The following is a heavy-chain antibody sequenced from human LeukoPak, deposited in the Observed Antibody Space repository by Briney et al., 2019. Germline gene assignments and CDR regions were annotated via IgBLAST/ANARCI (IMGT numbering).Heavy chain of an antibody. V-gene: IGHV3-23*01. CDR2: ISGSGGST. J-gene: IGHJ1*01. CDR3: AKPSGTTPLPEYFQH. CDR1: GFTFSSYA. D-gene: IGHD1-14*01. Sequence: GGSLRLFCAASGFTFSSYAMSWVRQAPGKGLEWVSAISGSGGSTYYADSVKGRFTISRDNSKDTLYLQMNSLRAEDTAVYYCAKPSGTTPLPEYFQHWGQGTLVTVSS.